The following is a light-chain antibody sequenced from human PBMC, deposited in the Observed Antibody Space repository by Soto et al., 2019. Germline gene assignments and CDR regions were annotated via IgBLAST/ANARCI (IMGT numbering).Light chain of an antibody. V-gene: IGLV3-1*01. Sequence: SYELTQPPSVSVSPGQTASITCSGDKLGDKYVSWYQQRPGQCPVLVIYEDDKRPSEIPERFSGSNSGNIATLTISGAQAMDEDDYYCQAWDSSTPWVFGTGTKLTVL. CDR2: EDD. J-gene: IGLJ1*01. CDR3: QAWDSSTPWV. CDR1: KLGDKY.